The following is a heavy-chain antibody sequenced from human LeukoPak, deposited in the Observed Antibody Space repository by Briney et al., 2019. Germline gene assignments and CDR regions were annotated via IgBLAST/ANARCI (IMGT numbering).Heavy chain of an antibody. CDR1: GFPFSTYW. D-gene: IGHD5-18*01. Sequence: GGSLRLSCAASGFPFSTYWMSWVRQAPGKGLEWVANINQDGTETYYADSVKGRLTITRDNSKKSLYLQMNSLRIEDTALYYCAKDTGYNYGTGCFDHWGQGTLVTVSS. J-gene: IGHJ4*02. CDR3: AKDTGYNYGTGCFDH. CDR2: INQDGTET. V-gene: IGHV3-7*03.